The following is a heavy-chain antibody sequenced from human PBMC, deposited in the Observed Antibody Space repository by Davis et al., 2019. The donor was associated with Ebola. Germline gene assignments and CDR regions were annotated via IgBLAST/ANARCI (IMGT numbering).Heavy chain of an antibody. J-gene: IGHJ6*02. V-gene: IGHV1-3*01. CDR1: GYTFTSYA. CDR2: INAGNGNT. CDR3: AKGSQRYYYYGMDV. Sequence: ASVKVSCKASGYTFTSYAMHWVRQAPGQRLEWMGWINAGNGNTKYSQKFQGRVTITRDTSVSTAYMELSSLRSEDTAVYYCAKGSQRYYYYGMDVWGQGTTVTVSS.